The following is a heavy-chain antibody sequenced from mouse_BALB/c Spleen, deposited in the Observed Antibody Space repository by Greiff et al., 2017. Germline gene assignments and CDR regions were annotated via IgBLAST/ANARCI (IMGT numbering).Heavy chain of an antibody. J-gene: IGHJ4*01. CDR1: GFSLTSYG. Sequence: VQLVESGPGLVAPSQSLSITCTVSGFSLTSYGVHWVRQPPGKGLEWLGVIWAGGSTNYNSALMSRLSISKDNSKSQVFLKMNSLQTDDTAMYYCARELGYAMDYWGQGTSVTVSS. CDR3: ARELGYAMDY. CDR2: IWAGGST. D-gene: IGHD4-1*01. V-gene: IGHV2-9*02.